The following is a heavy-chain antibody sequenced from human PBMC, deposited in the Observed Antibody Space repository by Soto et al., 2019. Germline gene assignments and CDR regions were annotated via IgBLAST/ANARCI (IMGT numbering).Heavy chain of an antibody. D-gene: IGHD3-22*01. V-gene: IGHV1-46*01. CDR2: INPSGGST. CDR1: GYTLTSYY. J-gene: IGHJ4*02. CDR3: ARDYYDSSGYSPPFDY. Sequence: GASVKVSCKASGYTLTSYYMHWVRQAPGQGLEWMGIINPSGGSTSYAQKFQGRVTMTRDTSTSTVYMELSSLRSEDTAVYYCARDYYDSSGYSPPFDYWGQGTLVTVSS.